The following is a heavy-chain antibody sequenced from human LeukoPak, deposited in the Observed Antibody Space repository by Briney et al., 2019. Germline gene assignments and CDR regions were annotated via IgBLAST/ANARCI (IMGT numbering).Heavy chain of an antibody. J-gene: IGHJ4*02. CDR1: GGTFSSYA. Sequence: ASVKVSCKASGGTFSSYAISWVRQAPGQGLEWMGGIIPIFGTANYAQKFQGRVTITTDESTSTAYMELSSLRSEDTAVYYCARGRKVLVAATYDWGQGTLVTVSS. CDR3: ARGRKVLVAATYD. CDR2: IIPIFGTA. D-gene: IGHD2-15*01. V-gene: IGHV1-69*05.